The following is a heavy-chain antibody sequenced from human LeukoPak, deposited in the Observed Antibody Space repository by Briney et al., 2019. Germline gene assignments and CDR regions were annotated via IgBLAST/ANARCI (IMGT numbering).Heavy chain of an antibody. CDR3: ATAFGSGSYYHAP. J-gene: IGHJ5*02. V-gene: IGHV3-23*01. Sequence: GGSLRLSCAASGITFSGYAMSWVRQAPGKGLEWVSGISGSGGSTYYADSVKGRFTISRDNSKNTLYLQMDSLRAEDTAVYHCATAFGSGSYYHAPWGQGTLVTVSS. CDR2: ISGSGGST. CDR1: GITFSGYA. D-gene: IGHD3-10*01.